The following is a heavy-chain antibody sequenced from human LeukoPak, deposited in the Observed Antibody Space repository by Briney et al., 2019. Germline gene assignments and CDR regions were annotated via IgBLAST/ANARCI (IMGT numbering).Heavy chain of an antibody. CDR3: AKDSSGWYSLDAFDI. J-gene: IGHJ3*02. CDR2: IGGSSGSA. D-gene: IGHD6-19*01. V-gene: IGHV3-23*01. Sequence: GGSLRLSCAASGFTFNSYAMSWVRQAPGKGLEWVSAIGGSSGSAYYADSVKGRFTMSRENSKNTLYLQMHSLRAEDTAVYYCAKDSSGWYSLDAFDIWGQGTMVTVSS. CDR1: GFTFNSYA.